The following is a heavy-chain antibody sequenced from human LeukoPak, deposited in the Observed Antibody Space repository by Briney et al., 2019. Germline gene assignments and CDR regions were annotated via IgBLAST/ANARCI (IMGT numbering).Heavy chain of an antibody. CDR3: ARDKYGSGSYSWSKRLDS. D-gene: IGHD3-10*01. Sequence: GGSLRLSCAASGFTFSSYAMTWVRQAPGKGLEWVSAISGSGGSTYYADTVKGRLTISRDNAKNSLYLQMNNLRAEDTAVYYCARDKYGSGSYSWSKRLDSWGQGTLVTVSS. CDR2: ISGSGGST. CDR1: GFTFSSYA. V-gene: IGHV3-23*01. J-gene: IGHJ4*02.